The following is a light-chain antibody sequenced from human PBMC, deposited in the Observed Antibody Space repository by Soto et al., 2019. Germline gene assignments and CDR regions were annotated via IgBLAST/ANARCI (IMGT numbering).Light chain of an antibody. J-gene: IGKJ4*01. CDR3: QQSDDLPLT. V-gene: IGKV1-33*01. CDR1: QDITNY. Sequence: DIQMTQSPSSLSASVGDRVSITCQASQDITNYLSWYQQKPGKAPKLLIYDASNLEVGVPSRFSGHGSGTDFTLTINTLQPEDFATYFCQQSDDLPLTFGGGTKVDIK. CDR2: DAS.